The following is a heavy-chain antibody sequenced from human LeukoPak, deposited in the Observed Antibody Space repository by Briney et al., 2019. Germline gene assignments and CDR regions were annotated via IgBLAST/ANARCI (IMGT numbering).Heavy chain of an antibody. J-gene: IGHJ4*02. D-gene: IGHD6-6*01. Sequence: SETLSLTCTVSGGSISSYYWSWIRQPPGKGLEWIGYIYYSGSTNYNPSLKSRVTISVDTSKNQFSLKLSSVTAADTAVYYCARIEQLASYFDYWGQGTLVTVSS. CDR2: IYYSGST. V-gene: IGHV4-59*01. CDR1: GGSISSYY. CDR3: ARIEQLASYFDY.